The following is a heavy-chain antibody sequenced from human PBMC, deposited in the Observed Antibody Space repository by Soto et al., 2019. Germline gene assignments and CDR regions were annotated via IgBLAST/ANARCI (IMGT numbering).Heavy chain of an antibody. CDR2: VYWDDDK. J-gene: IGHJ4*02. D-gene: IGHD3-9*01. Sequence: QITLRESGPALVKPTQTLTLTCTFSGFSLNSRGVGVGWVRQPPGKSLEWLAIVYWDDDKRYSPSLRSRLSIRKATPKNAVVLTLTNTDPLDAATYYCVHRGPVDETGMGFDFWGQGSLVTGSS. V-gene: IGHV2-5*02. CDR3: VHRGPVDETGMGFDF. CDR1: GFSLNSRGVG.